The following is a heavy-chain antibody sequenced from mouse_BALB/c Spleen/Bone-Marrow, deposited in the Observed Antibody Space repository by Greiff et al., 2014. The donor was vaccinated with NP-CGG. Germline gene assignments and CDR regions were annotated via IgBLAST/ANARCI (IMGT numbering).Heavy chain of an antibody. Sequence: VQLQQPGPDLVKPGASVKMSCKASGYSFTGYFMNWVMQSHGKSLEWIGRINPDNGDTFYNQKFKGKATLTVDRSSNTAHMDLRSLASEDSAVYYCARSDFYLDYWGQGTTLTVSS. CDR3: ARSDFYLDY. J-gene: IGHJ2*01. D-gene: IGHD2-13*01. V-gene: IGHV1-20*02. CDR2: INPDNGDT. CDR1: GYSFTGYF.